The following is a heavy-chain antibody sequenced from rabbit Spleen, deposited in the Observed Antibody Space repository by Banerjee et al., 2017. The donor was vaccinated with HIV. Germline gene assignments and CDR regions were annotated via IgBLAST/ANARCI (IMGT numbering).Heavy chain of an antibody. J-gene: IGHJ6*01. CDR1: GFSFSSRYY. D-gene: IGHD1-1*01. CDR3: ARDTVTSFSTYGMDL. CDR2: IDTGSRDFT. V-gene: IGHV1S40*01. Sequence: QSLEESGGGLVQPEGSLTLTCTTSGFSFSSRYYMCWVRQAPGKGLEWIACIDTGSRDFTYYASWAKGRFTISKASSTTVTLQMTSLTVADTATYFCARDTVTSFSTYGMDLWGAGTLVTVS.